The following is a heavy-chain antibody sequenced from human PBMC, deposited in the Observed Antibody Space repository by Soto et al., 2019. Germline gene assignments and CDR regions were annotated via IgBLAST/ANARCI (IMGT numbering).Heavy chain of an antibody. V-gene: IGHV3-11*01. CDR2: ISVRGYVI. CDR1: GFTFTDYY. CDR3: ARERAPDIRFDS. D-gene: IGHD2-2*02. J-gene: IGHJ5*01. Sequence: QVQLVESGGGLVKPGGSLRLSCAASGFTFTDYYMSWIRQIPGKGLEWISYISVRGYVIHYIDSVKGRFTISRDNAKNSVFLQMDSLRVEDSAIYYCARERAPDIRFDSWGQGTLVTVSS.